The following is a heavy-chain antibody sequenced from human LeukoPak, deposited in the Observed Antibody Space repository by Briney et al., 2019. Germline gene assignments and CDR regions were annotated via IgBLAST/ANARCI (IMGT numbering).Heavy chain of an antibody. CDR1: GNYW. CDR2: INSDGSWT. J-gene: IGHJ4*02. V-gene: IGHV3-74*01. Sequence: GGSLRLSCAASGNYWMHWVRQVPGKGLVWVSRINSDGSWTSYADSVKGRFTISKDNAKNTVYLQMNSLRAEDAAVYYCVSFYETYWGRGTLVTVSS. CDR3: VSFYETY. D-gene: IGHD2/OR15-2a*01.